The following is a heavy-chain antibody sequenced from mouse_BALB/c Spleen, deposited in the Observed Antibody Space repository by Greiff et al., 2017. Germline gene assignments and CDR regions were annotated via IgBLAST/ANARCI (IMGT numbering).Heavy chain of an antibody. CDR3: ARRGIYDGYFYAMDY. D-gene: IGHD2-3*01. CDR2: ISYDGSN. Sequence: VQLQQSGPGLVKPSQSLSLTCSVTGYSITSGYYWNWIRQFPGNKLEWMGYISYDGSNNYNPSLKNRISITRDTSKNQFFLKLNSVTTEDTATYYCARRGIYDGYFYAMDYWGQGTSVTVSS. J-gene: IGHJ4*01. V-gene: IGHV3-6*02. CDR1: GYSITSGYY.